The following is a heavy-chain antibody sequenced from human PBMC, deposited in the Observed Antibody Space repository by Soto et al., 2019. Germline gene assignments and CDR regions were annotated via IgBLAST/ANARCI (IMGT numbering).Heavy chain of an antibody. Sequence: LRLSCVVSGFIPSSYAMSWVRQAPGKGLEWVSGISGSGGATSYADSVKGRFTISRDNSKNTLYLQMNSLSAEDTSIYYCAKDATMGSRLCKYFDFWGQGALVTVSS. CDR1: GFIPSSYA. J-gene: IGHJ4*02. D-gene: IGHD6-13*01. CDR3: AKDATMGSRLCKYFDF. V-gene: IGHV3-23*01. CDR2: ISGSGGAT.